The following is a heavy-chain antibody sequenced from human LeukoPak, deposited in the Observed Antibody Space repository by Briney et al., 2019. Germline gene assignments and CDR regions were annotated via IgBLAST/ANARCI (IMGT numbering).Heavy chain of an antibody. Sequence: SETLSLTCTVSGSSISNYYWNWIRQPPGKGLEWIGYIYYSGGTNYNPSLKSRVTISIDTSKNQFSLKLTSVTAADTAVYYCARVPLGDYGANSGFDHWGQGSLVTVSS. CDR1: GSSISNYY. J-gene: IGHJ4*02. V-gene: IGHV4-59*01. D-gene: IGHD4/OR15-4a*01. CDR3: ARVPLGDYGANSGFDH. CDR2: IYYSGGT.